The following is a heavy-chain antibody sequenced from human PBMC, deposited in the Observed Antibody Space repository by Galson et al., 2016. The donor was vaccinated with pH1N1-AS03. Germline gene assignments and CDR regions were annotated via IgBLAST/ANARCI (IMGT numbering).Heavy chain of an antibody. J-gene: IGHJ4*02. D-gene: IGHD6-13*01. V-gene: IGHV4-59*01. CDR2: IYSIGGT. CDR1: SGSISSYS. CDR3: ARATAVGPPYFDY. Sequence: LSLTCTVSSGSISSYSWNWIRQPPGKGLEWIGSIYSIGGTNYNPSLESRITISVETSKNQFSLKLRSVTAADTAVYYCARATAVGPPYFDYWCQGTVATVSS.